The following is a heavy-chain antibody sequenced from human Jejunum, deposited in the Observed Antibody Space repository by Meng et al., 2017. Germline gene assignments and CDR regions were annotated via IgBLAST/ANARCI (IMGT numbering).Heavy chain of an antibody. CDR3: ATSSRGWGPDAFAI. CDR2: ISNIDTI. CDR1: GFAVSNKW. D-gene: IGHD7-27*01. Sequence: GGSLRLSCAASGFAVSNKWMGWVRQSPGKGLEWVSIISNIDTIYYADSVRGRFTISRDISKNTLSLQMNSLRAEDTALYYCATSSRGWGPDAFAIWGQGTMVTVSS. V-gene: IGHV3-53*01. J-gene: IGHJ3*02.